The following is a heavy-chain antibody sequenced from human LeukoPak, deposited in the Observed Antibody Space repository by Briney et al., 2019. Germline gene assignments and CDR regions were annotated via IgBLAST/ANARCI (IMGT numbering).Heavy chain of an antibody. CDR3: ARALVRGVMIYPSSSNDY. CDR2: IYHSGST. V-gene: IGHV4-38-2*02. CDR1: GYSISSGYY. Sequence: PSETLSLTCTVSGYSISSGYYWGWIRQPPGKGLEWIGSIYHSGSTYYNPSLKSRVTISVDTSKNQFSLKLSSVTAADTAVYYCARALVRGVMIYPSSSNDYWGQGTLVTVSS. D-gene: IGHD3-10*01. J-gene: IGHJ4*02.